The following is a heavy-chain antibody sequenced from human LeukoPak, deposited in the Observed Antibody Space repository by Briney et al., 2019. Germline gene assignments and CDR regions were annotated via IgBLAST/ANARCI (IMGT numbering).Heavy chain of an antibody. CDR2: INSDGSST. D-gene: IGHD3-3*01. J-gene: IGHJ6*02. Sequence: GGSLRLSCAASGFTFGSYWMHWVRQAPGKGLVWVSRINSDGSSTSYADSVKGRFTISRDNAKHTLYLQMNSLRAEDTAVYYCARDAATNEYYDFWSGYYPSYYYYGMDVWGQGTTVTVSS. CDR1: GFTFGSYW. V-gene: IGHV3-74*01. CDR3: ARDAATNEYYDFWSGYYPSYYYYGMDV.